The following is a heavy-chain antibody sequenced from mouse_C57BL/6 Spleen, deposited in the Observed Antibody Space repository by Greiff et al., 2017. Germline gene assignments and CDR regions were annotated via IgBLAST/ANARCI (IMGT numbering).Heavy chain of an antibody. CDR3: ARSGNYWYYGG. CDR1: GFTFSDYG. D-gene: IGHD1-1*01. J-gene: IGHJ1*03. CDR2: ISSGSSTI. Sequence: EVQLVESGGGLVKPGGSLKLSCAASGFTFSDYGMHWVRQAPEKGLEWVAYISSGSSTIYYADTVKGRFTISRDNAKNTLFLQMTSLRSEDTAMYYCARSGNYWYYGGWGTGTTVTVST. V-gene: IGHV5-17*01.